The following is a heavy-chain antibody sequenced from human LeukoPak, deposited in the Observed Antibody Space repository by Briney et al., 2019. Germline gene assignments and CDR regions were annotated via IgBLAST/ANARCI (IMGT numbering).Heavy chain of an antibody. V-gene: IGHV4-34*01. CDR2: INHSGST. CDR3: TYSGSNYPDY. J-gene: IGHJ4*02. Sequence: PSETLSLTCAVFGGSFSSYFWSWICQSPGKGVEWIGEINHSGSTNYNPSLKSRVTIPLGTSKNQFSLRLSSVTAADTAVYYCTYSGSNYPDYWGQGTLVIVSS. CDR1: GGSFSSYF. D-gene: IGHD1-26*01.